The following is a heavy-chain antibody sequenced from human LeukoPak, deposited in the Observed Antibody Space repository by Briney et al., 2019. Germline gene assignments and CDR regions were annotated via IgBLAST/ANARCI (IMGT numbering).Heavy chain of an antibody. CDR2: ISNSGTYI. J-gene: IGHJ5*02. CDR1: GFTFSSYN. Sequence: GGSLRLSCAAFGFTFSSYNMNWVRQAPGKGLEWVASISNSGTYIYDADSVKGRFTISRDNAKNSLYLQMNSLRAEDTAVYYCATLVPAMSWFDPWGQGTLVTVSS. CDR3: ATLVPAMSWFDP. D-gene: IGHD2-2*01. V-gene: IGHV3-21*01.